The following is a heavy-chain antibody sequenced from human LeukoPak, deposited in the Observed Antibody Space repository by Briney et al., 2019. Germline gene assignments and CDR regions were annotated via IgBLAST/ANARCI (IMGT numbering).Heavy chain of an antibody. Sequence: GGSLRLSCAASGFTFSSYGMHWVRQAPGKGLEWVAVISYDRSNKYYADSVKGRFTISRDNSKNTLYLQMNSLRAEDTAVYYCAKDHGYYDILTGYYPEYFQHWGQGTLVTVSS. CDR2: ISYDRSNK. CDR1: GFTFSSYG. V-gene: IGHV3-30*18. CDR3: AKDHGYYDILTGYYPEYFQH. D-gene: IGHD3-9*01. J-gene: IGHJ1*01.